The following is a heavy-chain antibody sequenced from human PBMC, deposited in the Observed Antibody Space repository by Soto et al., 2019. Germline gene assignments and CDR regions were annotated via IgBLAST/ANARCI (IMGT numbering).Heavy chain of an antibody. CDR3: ARVGANWGTHVDY. CDR2: IYYSGST. CDR1: GDSISSGDYY. J-gene: IGHJ4*02. D-gene: IGHD7-27*01. V-gene: IGHV4-30-4*01. Sequence: QVQLQESGPGLVKPSQTLSLTCTVSGDSISSGDYYWSWIRQPPGKGLEWIGYIYYSGSTYYNPSLRSRVTKSVDTSKNQFSLKLSAVTAADTAVYYRARVGANWGTHVDYRGQGTLVTDSS.